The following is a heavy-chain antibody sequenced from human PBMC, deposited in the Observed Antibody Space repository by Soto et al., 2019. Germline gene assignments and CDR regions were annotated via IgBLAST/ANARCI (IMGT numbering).Heavy chain of an antibody. D-gene: IGHD3-3*01. J-gene: IGHJ4*02. CDR1: GYTLTELS. CDR2: FDPEDGET. CDR3: ATASTYYDFCRGSQRYYFDY. Sequence: QVQLVQSGAEVKKPGASVKVSCKVSGYTLTELSMHWVRQAPGKGLEWMGGFDPEDGETIYAQKFQGRVTMTEDTSTDTAYMELSSLRSEDTAVYYCATASTYYDFCRGSQRYYFDYWGQGTLVTVAS. V-gene: IGHV1-24*01.